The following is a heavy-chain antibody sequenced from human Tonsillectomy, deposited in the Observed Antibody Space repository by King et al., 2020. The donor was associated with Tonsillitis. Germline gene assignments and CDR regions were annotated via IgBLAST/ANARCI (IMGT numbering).Heavy chain of an antibody. J-gene: IGHJ5*02. CDR2: IYYSGGT. CDR3: ARVSHSPSWNWFDP. D-gene: IGHD6-13*01. V-gene: IGHV4-31*03. CDR1: GGSISSGGYY. Sequence: QLQESGPGLVKPSQTLSLICTVSGGSISSGGYYWSWIRQHPGKGLEWIGNIYYSGGTYSHPSLKSRVTISVDTSKNQFSLKLSSVTAADTAVYYCARVSHSPSWNWFDPWGQGTLVTVSS.